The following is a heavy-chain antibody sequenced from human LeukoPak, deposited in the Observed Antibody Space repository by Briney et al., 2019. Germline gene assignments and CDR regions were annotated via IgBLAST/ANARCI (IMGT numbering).Heavy chain of an antibody. CDR2: TYYRSKWYN. V-gene: IGHV6-1*01. CDR3: ARDPGAYDYVWGSYRSVYYFDY. CDR1: GDSVSSNSAA. Sequence: SQTLSLTCAISGDSVSSNSAAWNWIRQSPSRGLEWLGRTYYRSKWYNDYAVSVKSRITINPDTSKNQFSLQLNSVTPEDTAVYYCARDPGAYDYVWGSYRSVYYFDYWGQGTLVTVSS. J-gene: IGHJ4*02. D-gene: IGHD3-16*02.